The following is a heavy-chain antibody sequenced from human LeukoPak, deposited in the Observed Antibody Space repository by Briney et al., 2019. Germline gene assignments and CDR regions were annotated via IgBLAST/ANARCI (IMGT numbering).Heavy chain of an antibody. J-gene: IGHJ5*02. CDR1: GFTFNNYA. CDR2: ISGSGGNT. D-gene: IGHD1-26*01. V-gene: IGHV3-23*01. CDR3: AKKYSTGLDP. Sequence: GGSLRLSCAASGFTFNNYAMSWVRQAPGKGLEWVSDISGSGGNTYYADSVKGRFTISRDNSKNTLYVQMNSLSAEDTAIYYCAKKYSTGLDPWGQGTLVTVSS.